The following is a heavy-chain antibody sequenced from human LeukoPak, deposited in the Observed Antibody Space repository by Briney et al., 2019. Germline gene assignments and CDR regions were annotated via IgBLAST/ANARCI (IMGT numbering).Heavy chain of an antibody. Sequence: GGSLRLSCVASGFTFSRYAMHWVRQAPGKGLEWVTVISYDGSNKFYADSVKGRFTISRDSSKNTLYLQMNSLRAEDTAVYYCAKDGDTAMAYWGQGTLVTVSS. V-gene: IGHV3-30-3*01. CDR3: AKDGDTAMAY. D-gene: IGHD5-18*01. CDR2: ISYDGSNK. J-gene: IGHJ4*02. CDR1: GFTFSRYA.